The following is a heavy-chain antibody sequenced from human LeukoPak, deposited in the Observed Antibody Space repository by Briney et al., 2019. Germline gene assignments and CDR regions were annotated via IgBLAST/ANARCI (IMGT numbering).Heavy chain of an antibody. CDR1: GFSFSMYW. V-gene: IGHV3-7*01. CDR3: ARDTTYYESSAYYVSYDI. CDR2: IKRDGSER. D-gene: IGHD3-22*01. Sequence: PGGSLRLPCEASGFSFSMYWMAWVRQAPGKGLEWVANIKRDGSERHCLDSVRGRFTVSRDNAKNSLYLQLNSLRAEDTAVYFCARDTTYYESSAYYVSYDIWGQGTMVTVSS. J-gene: IGHJ3*02.